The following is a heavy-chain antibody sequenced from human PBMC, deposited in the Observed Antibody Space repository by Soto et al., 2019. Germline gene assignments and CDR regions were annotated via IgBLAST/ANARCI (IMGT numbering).Heavy chain of an antibody. CDR1: GISITSSY. J-gene: IGHJ5*02. Sequence: PSETLSLTCTVSGISITSSYWNWFRQSPGKGLEWIGQISDRGDINYNPPLESRVAISTDTSKNQVSLTLTAVNAADTAVYFCARGRHWFGPWGQGTLVTVPS. CDR3: ARGRHWFGP. V-gene: IGHV4-59*08. CDR2: ISDRGDI.